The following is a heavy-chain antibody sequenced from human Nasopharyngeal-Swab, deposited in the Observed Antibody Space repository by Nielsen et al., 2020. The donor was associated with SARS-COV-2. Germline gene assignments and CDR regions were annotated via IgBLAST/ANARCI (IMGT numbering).Heavy chain of an antibody. CDR2: INPNSGGT. V-gene: IGHV1-2*06. Sequence: WVRQAPGQGLEWMGRINPNSGGTNYAQKFQGRVTMTRDTSISTVYMELSRLRSDDTAVYYCASWGSSSGAFDYWGQGTLVTVSS. CDR3: ASWGSSSGAFDY. J-gene: IGHJ4*02. D-gene: IGHD6-6*01.